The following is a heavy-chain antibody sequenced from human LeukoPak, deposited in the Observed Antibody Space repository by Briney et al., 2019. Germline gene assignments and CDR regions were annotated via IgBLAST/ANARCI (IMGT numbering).Heavy chain of an antibody. CDR2: MNEYGSDI. J-gene: IGHJ4*02. Sequence: GSLRLSCAASGFTFRFYSMSWVRQAPGKGLEWVAKMNEYGSDIFYVDSVKGRFTISRDNAKNSLYLQMDSLRAEDTAVYYCARPRGCSSNRCNNFDYWGQGALVTVSS. CDR3: ARPRGCSSNRCNNFDY. D-gene: IGHD2-2*01. CDR1: GFTFRFYS. V-gene: IGHV3-7*01.